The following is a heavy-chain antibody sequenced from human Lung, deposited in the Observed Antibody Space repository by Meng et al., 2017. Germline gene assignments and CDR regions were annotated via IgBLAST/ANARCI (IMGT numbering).Heavy chain of an antibody. CDR1: GGDFSDYY. D-gene: IGHD4-11*01. CDR2: INHSGST. V-gene: IGHV4-34*01. Sequence: QEPLQQWGHSRVQAAETRAPTSVVSGGDFSDYYWSLIRQHLRKGLEWIGEINHSGSTNYNPSLESRATISVDTSKNNLSLKLSSVTAADSAVYYCARGPTTMAHDFDYWGQGTLVTVSS. CDR3: ARGPTTMAHDFDY. J-gene: IGHJ4*02.